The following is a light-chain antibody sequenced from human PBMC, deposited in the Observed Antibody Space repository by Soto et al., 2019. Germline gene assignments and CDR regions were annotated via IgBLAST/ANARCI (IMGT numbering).Light chain of an antibody. CDR1: QSVSSGY. J-gene: IGKJ4*01. V-gene: IGKV3D-20*01. CDR3: QQYGSSPT. Sequence: EIVLTQSPATLFLSPGERATLSCGASQSVSSGYLAWYQQKPGLAPRLLIYDASSRATGIPDRFSGSGSGTDFTLTISRLEPEDFAVYYCQQYGSSPTFGGGTKV. CDR2: DAS.